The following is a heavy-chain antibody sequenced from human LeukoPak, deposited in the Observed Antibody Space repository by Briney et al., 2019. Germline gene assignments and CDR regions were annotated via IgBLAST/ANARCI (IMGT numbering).Heavy chain of an antibody. CDR2: ISTGGDNR. CDR1: GFTFSRYA. CDR3: ASRRESFDY. J-gene: IGHJ4*02. Sequence: GGSLRLSCAASGFTFSRYAMNWVRQAPGKGLEWVSYISTGGDNRFYADSLKGRFTVSRDNAKNSLFLQMDSLRDEDTAVYYCASRRESFDYWGQGTLVTVSS. V-gene: IGHV3-21*01.